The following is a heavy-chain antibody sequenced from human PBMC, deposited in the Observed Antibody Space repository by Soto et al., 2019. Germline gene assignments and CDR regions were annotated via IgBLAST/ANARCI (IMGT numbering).Heavy chain of an antibody. CDR3: ARVSRTSGGWYMSYYYGMDV. J-gene: IGHJ6*02. D-gene: IGHD6-19*01. V-gene: IGHV3-30-3*01. CDR1: GFTFSSYA. Sequence: QVQLVESGGGVVQPGRSLRLSCAASGFTFSSYAMHWVRQAPGTGLEWVAVISYDGSNKYYADSVKGRFTISRDNSKNTRYLQMNSLRAEDTAVYYCARVSRTSGGWYMSYYYGMDVWGQGTTVTVSS. CDR2: ISYDGSNK.